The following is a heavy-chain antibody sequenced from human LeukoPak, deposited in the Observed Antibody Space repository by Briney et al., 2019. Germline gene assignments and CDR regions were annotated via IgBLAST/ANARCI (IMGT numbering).Heavy chain of an antibody. CDR1: GFTFPTYS. Sequence: GGSLRLSCVASGFTFPTYSMAWVRQAPGKGQDWVSSINAAGDDMYYADSVKGRFSISRDNLKNTLYLQMHSLRAEDRAIYYCAKGIFGVIHNGIDVWGQGTAVTVSS. D-gene: IGHD3-3*01. V-gene: IGHV3-23*01. CDR2: INAAGDDM. CDR3: AKGIFGVIHNGIDV. J-gene: IGHJ6*02.